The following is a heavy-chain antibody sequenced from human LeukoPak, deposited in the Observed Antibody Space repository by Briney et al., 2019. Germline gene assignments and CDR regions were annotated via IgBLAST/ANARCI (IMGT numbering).Heavy chain of an antibody. CDR2: MNPNSGYT. CDR3: ARTRRPVTTGNDY. CDR1: GYTFTSHD. D-gene: IGHD4-17*01. V-gene: IGHV1-8*01. J-gene: IGHJ4*02. Sequence: ASVKVSCKASGYTFTSHDINWVRQATGQGLEWMGWMNPNSGYTGYAQKFQGRVTMTRNTSISTAYMELSSLRSEDTAVFYCARTRRPVTTGNDYWGQGTLVTVSS.